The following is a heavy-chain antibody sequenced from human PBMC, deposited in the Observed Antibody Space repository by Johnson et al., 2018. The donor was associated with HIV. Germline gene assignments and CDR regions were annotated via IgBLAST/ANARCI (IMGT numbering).Heavy chain of an antibody. V-gene: IGHV3-66*01. CDR1: GFTFGSYW. J-gene: IGHJ3*02. D-gene: IGHD2-15*01. CDR2: IYSGGST. CDR3: ARVPWSRDAFDI. Sequence: VLLVESGGGLVQPGGSLRLSCAASGFTFGSYWMTWVRQAPGKGLEWVSVIYSGGSTYYADSVKGRFTISRDNSKNTLYLQMNSLRAEDTAVYYGARVPWSRDAFDIWGQGTMVTVSS.